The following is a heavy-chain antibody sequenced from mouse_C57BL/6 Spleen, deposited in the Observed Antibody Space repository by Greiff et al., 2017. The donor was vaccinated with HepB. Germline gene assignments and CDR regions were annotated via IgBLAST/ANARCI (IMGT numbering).Heavy chain of an antibody. D-gene: IGHD4-1*01. CDR3: AQGQLGRGFAY. J-gene: IGHJ3*01. V-gene: IGHV1-26*01. Sequence: EVQLQQSGPELVKPGASVKISCKASGYTFTDYYMNWVKQSHGKSLEWIGDINPNNGGTSYHQKFKGKTTLTVDESSSTGYMVLRSLTSEDSAVYYCAQGQLGRGFAYWGQGTLVTVSA. CDR2: INPNNGGT. CDR1: GYTFTDYY.